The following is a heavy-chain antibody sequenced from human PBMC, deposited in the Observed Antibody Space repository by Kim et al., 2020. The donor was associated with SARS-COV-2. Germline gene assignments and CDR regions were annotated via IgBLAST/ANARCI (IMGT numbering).Heavy chain of an antibody. CDR1: GFTFSSYA. D-gene: IGHD3-10*01. CDR3: AKMGGEKIYYYYYMDV. J-gene: IGHJ6*03. V-gene: IGHV3-23*01. CDR2: ISGSGGST. Sequence: GGSLRLSCAASGFTFSSYAMSWVRQAPGKGLEWVSAISGSGGSTYYADSVKGRFTISRDNSKNTLYLQMNSLRAEDTAVYYCAKMGGEKIYYYYYMDVWGKGTTVTVSS.